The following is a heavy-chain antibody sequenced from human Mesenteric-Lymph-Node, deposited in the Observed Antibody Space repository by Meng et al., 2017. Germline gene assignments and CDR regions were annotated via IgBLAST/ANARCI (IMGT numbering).Heavy chain of an antibody. J-gene: IGHJ4*02. Sequence: SETLSLTCVVSGDSISSRNWWTWVRQPPGKGLEWIGEIYHSGATNFSPSLQSRVTVSVDTSKNQFSLKLSSVTAADTAVYYCASVVAAAGQYSYYFDYWGQGTLVTVSS. CDR1: GDSISSRNW. V-gene: IGHV4/OR15-8*01. D-gene: IGHD6-13*01. CDR2: IYHSGAT. CDR3: ASVVAAAGQYSYYFDY.